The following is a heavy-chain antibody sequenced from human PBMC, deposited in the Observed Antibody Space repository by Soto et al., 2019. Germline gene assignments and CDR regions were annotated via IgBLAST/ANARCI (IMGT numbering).Heavy chain of an antibody. CDR2: SRNKAKSYST. D-gene: IGHD1-26*01. CDR1: GFTFSDHY. J-gene: IGHJ4*02. Sequence: EVQLVESGGGLVQPGGSLRLSCAASGFTFSDHYMDWVRQAPGKGLEWVGRSRNKAKSYSTEYAASVKGRFTISRDESNNSLYLQMNSLKTEDTAVYYCARFSGSYTRGLDYWGKGTLVTVSS. CDR3: ARFSGSYTRGLDY. V-gene: IGHV3-72*01.